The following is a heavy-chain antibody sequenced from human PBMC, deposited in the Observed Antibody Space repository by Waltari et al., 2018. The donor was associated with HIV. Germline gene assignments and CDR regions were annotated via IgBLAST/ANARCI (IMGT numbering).Heavy chain of an antibody. CDR3: ARSGRTGDY. V-gene: IGHV3-7*01. D-gene: IGHD2-8*02. J-gene: IGHJ4*02. CDR1: GFTFSNYW. Sequence: EVQLVQSGGILVQPGGSLRLSCVASGFTFSNYWMNWLSQGPGEGLEWVANIKLEGSERYYLDSVKGRFTVSRDNVYNSLYLQMNSLRLDDTAVYYCARSGRTGDYWGQGTLVTVSS. CDR2: IKLEGSER.